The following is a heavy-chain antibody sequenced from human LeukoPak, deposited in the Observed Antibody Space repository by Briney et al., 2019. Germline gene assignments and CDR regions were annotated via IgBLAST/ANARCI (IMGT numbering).Heavy chain of an antibody. CDR2: ISSSSSYI. CDR1: GFTFSSYW. V-gene: IGHV3-21*01. CDR3: ARGYDFWSGYYTCFDY. D-gene: IGHD3-3*01. J-gene: IGHJ4*02. Sequence: GGSLRLSCAASGFTFSSYWMHWVRQAPGKGLEWVSSISSSSSYIYYADSVKGRFTISRDNAKNSLYLQMNSLRAEDTAVYYCARGYDFWSGYYTCFDYWGQGTLVTVSS.